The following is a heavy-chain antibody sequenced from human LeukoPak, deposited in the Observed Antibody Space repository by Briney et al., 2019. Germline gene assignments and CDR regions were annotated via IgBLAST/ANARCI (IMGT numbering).Heavy chain of an antibody. J-gene: IGHJ4*02. CDR2: INAGNGNT. V-gene: IGHV1-3*01. CDR1: GYTFTIYA. CDR3: AREGDIVVVPAGYLDY. D-gene: IGHD2-2*01. Sequence: GASVKVSCKASGYTFTIYAMHWVRQAPGQRLEWMGWINAGNGNTKYSQKFQGRVTITRDTSASTAYMELSSLRSEDTAVYYCAREGDIVVVPAGYLDYWGQGTLVTVSS.